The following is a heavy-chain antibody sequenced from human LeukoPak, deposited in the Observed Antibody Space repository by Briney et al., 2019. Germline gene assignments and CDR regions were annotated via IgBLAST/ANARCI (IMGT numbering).Heavy chain of an antibody. J-gene: IGHJ4*02. CDR2: IYYTGST. CDR3: ARHGPNCSGGSCYRWTLDY. CDR1: GGSISSSSYY. D-gene: IGHD2-15*01. V-gene: IGHV4-39*01. Sequence: SETLSLTCTVSGGSISSSSYYWGWVRQPPGKGLEWIGNIYYTGSTHYNPSLKSRVTMSVDTSKNQFSLKLSSVTAADTAVYYCARHGPNCSGGSCYRWTLDYWGQGTLVIVSS.